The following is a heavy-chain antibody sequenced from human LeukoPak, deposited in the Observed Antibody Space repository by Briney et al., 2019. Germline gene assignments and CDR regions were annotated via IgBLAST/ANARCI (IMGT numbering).Heavy chain of an antibody. J-gene: IGHJ4*02. CDR1: GGSISSSSYY. V-gene: IGHV4-39*07. CDR3: ARDYVYDSSGYYQDY. D-gene: IGHD3-22*01. Sequence: PSETLSLTCTVSGGSISSSSYYWGCIRQPPGKGLECIGSIYYSGSTYYNPSLKSRVTISVDTSKHQFSLKLSSVTAADTAVYYCARDYVYDSSGYYQDYWGQGTLVTVSS. CDR2: IYYSGST.